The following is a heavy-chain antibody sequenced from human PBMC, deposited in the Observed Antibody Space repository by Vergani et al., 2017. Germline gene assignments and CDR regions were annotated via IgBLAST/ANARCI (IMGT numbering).Heavy chain of an antibody. CDR1: GGSISSYY. V-gene: IGHV4-59*01. J-gene: IGHJ3*02. Sequence: QVQLQESGPGLVKPSETLSLTCTVSGGSISSYYWSWIRQPPGKGLEWIGHIYNSGSTNYNPSLKSRVTISVDTSKNQFSLKLSPVTAADTAVYYCAGCGSTYQLLLGPFDIWGQGTMVTVSS. CDR2: IYNSGST. D-gene: IGHD2-2*01. CDR3: AGCGSTYQLLLGPFDI.